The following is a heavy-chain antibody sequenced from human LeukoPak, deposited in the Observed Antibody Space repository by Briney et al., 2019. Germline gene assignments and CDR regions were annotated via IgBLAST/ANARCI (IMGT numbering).Heavy chain of an antibody. J-gene: IGHJ5*02. CDR1: GYTFTSYG. D-gene: IGHD3-3*01. CDR3: ATGGSLYYGSWSGYNNWFDP. CDR2: ISAYNGNT. Sequence: ASVKVSCNASGYTFTSYGISWVRQAPGQGLEWRGWISAYNGNTDYAQKLQGRVTMTTDTATSTAYMELRSLRSDDTAVYYCATGGSLYYGSWSGYNNWFDPWGQGTLVTVSS. V-gene: IGHV1-18*01.